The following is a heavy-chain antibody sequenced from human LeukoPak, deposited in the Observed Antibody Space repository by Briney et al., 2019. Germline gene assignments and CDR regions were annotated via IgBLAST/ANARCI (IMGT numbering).Heavy chain of an antibody. CDR3: ARHDYGGNSGDN. Sequence: PGGPLRLSCAASGFTFSSYGMHWVRQAPGKGLEWVAFISYDGSNKYYAGSVKGRFTISRDNSKNTLYLQMNSLRDEDTAVYYCARHDYGGNSGDNWGQGTLVTVSS. J-gene: IGHJ4*02. D-gene: IGHD4-23*01. CDR1: GFTFSSYG. V-gene: IGHV3-30*03. CDR2: ISYDGSNK.